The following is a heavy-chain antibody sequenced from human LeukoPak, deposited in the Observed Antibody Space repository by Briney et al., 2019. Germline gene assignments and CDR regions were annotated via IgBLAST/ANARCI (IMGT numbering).Heavy chain of an antibody. J-gene: IGHJ1*01. V-gene: IGHV3-74*01. CDR3: ARGPSAQTYYYDSSGYYYFQH. CDR2: INSDGSST. CDR1: GFTFSSYW. D-gene: IGHD3-22*01. Sequence: GGSLRLSCAASGFTFSSYWMHWVRPAPGKGLVWVSRINSDGSSTSYADSVKGRFTISRDNAKNTLYLQMNSLRAEDTAVYYCARGPSAQTYYYDSSGYYYFQHWGQGTLVTVSS.